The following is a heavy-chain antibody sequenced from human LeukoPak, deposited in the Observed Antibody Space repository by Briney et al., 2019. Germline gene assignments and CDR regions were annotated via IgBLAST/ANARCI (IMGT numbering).Heavy chain of an antibody. CDR1: GGSFSSYY. V-gene: IGHV4-59*01. D-gene: IGHD2-2*01. CDR3: ARARYANAWYAFDI. Sequence: SETLSLTCTVSGGSFSSYYWSWIRQPPGKGLEWIGYIYYSGSTNYNPSLKSRVTISVDTSKNRFSLKLRSVTAADTAVYYCARARYANAWYAFDIWGQGTMVTVTS. J-gene: IGHJ3*02. CDR2: IYYSGST.